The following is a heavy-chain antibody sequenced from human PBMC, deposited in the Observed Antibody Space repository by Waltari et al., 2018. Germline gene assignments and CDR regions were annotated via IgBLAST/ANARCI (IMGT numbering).Heavy chain of an antibody. CDR2: IYPGDSDT. V-gene: IGHV5-51*03. D-gene: IGHD4-17*01. CDR1: GSSFTSSW. Sequence: EVQLVQSGAEVKKPGEPLKTPCKGPGSSFTSSWTGWVPQMPGKGLEWMGIIYPGDSDTRYSPSFQGQVTISADKSISTAYLQWSSLKASDTAMYYCAREGKTTVVFQHWGQGTLVTVSS. J-gene: IGHJ1*01. CDR3: AREGKTTVVFQH.